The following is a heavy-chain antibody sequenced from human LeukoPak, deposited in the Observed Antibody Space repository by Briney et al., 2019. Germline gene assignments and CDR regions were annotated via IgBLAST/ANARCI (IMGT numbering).Heavy chain of an antibody. CDR1: GFTFSNYG. J-gene: IGHJ6*02. CDR2: ISYHGGNK. V-gene: IGHV3-30*18. CDR3: AKDRELLSNYYYGMDV. D-gene: IGHD2-2*01. Sequence: PGRSLRLSCAASGFTFSNYGMHWVRQAPGKGLEWVAVISYHGGNKYYADSVKGRFTISRDNSKNTLFLQMNSLRAEDTAVYYCAKDRELLSNYYYGMDVWGQGTTVTVSS.